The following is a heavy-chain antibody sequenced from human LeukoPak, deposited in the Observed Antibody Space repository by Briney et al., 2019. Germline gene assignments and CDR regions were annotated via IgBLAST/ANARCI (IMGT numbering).Heavy chain of an antibody. V-gene: IGHV3-9*01. CDR2: ISWNSGSI. J-gene: IGHJ4*02. Sequence: PGRSLRLSCAASGFTFDDYAMHWVRQAPGKGLEWVSGISWNSGSIGYADSVKGRFTISRDNAKNSLYLQMNSLRAEDTALYYCAKEMRSSTSAIDYWGQGTLVTVSS. D-gene: IGHD2-2*01. CDR1: GFTFDDYA. CDR3: AKEMRSSTSAIDY.